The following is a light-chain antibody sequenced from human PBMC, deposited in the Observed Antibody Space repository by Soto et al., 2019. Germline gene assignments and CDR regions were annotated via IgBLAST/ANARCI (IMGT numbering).Light chain of an antibody. Sequence: QCALTQPASVSGSPGQSITISCTGTSSDVGGYNYVSWYQQHPGKAPKLMIYEVSNRPSGVSNRFSGSKSGNTASLTISGLQAEDEADYYCSSYTSSSTLVFGTGTKRTVL. J-gene: IGLJ1*01. CDR3: SSYTSSSTLV. CDR2: EVS. CDR1: SSDVGGYNY. V-gene: IGLV2-14*01.